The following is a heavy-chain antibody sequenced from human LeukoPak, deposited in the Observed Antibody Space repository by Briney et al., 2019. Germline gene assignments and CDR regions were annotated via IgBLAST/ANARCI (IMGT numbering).Heavy chain of an antibody. CDR3: ARGQINYDSSGYYYGYFQL. J-gene: IGHJ1*01. D-gene: IGHD3-22*01. V-gene: IGHV1-69*05. Sequence: SVKVSCKASGGTFSSYAISWVPEAPGQGLEWMGGIIPIFGTANYAQKFQGRVTITTDESTSTAYMELSSLRSEDTAVYYYARGQINYDSSGYYYGYFQLWGQGTLVTVSS. CDR2: IIPIFGTA. CDR1: GGTFSSYA.